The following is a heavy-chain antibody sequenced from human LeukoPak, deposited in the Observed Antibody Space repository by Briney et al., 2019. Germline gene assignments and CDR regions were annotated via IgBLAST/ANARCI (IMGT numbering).Heavy chain of an antibody. Sequence: SETLSLTCAVFGGSFSNYYLHWIRQPPGKGLEWIGEIDHSGNTKYNPSLKNRLTISVDTSKNQFSLNLSSVTAADTAVYYCARPRDYGGNLNWYFDLWGRGTLVTVSS. V-gene: IGHV4-34*01. J-gene: IGHJ2*01. CDR3: ARPRDYGGNLNWYFDL. D-gene: IGHD4-23*01. CDR1: GGSFSNYY. CDR2: IDHSGNT.